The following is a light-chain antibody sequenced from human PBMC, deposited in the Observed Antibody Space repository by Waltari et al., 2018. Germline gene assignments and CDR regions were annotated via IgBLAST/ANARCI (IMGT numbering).Light chain of an antibody. V-gene: IGKV1-12*01. J-gene: IGKJ1*01. CDR1: QGITSW. CDR2: AAS. CDR3: QQSHYFPPT. Sequence: DIQMTQSPSSVSASLGDRVPITCRASQGITSWVSWYQQKPARAPKLLIHAASSLQSGVPPRFSGSGSGTLFTLTISSLQPEDFATYYCQQSHYFPPTFGQGTKVEIK.